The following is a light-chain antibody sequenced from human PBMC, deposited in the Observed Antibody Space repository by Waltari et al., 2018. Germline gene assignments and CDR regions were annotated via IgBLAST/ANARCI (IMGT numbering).Light chain of an antibody. CDR1: FSDVGRYDY. J-gene: IGLJ1*01. Sequence: QSALTQPASVSGSPGQSITISCTGTFSDVGRYDYVSWYQQHPGKAPKLLIHDVTDRPSGVADRFSGSKSGNTASLTISGLQADDEADYYYTSYTSSTTTPYVFGTGTQVTV. V-gene: IGLV2-14*03. CDR3: TSYTSSTTTPYV. CDR2: DVT.